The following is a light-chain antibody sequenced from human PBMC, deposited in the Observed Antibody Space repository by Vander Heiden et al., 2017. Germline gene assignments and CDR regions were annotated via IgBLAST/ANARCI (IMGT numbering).Light chain of an antibody. CDR3: QEDGSSPRT. Sequence: EIVLTQSPGTLSLSPGERATLSCRASQSVSSSYLAWYQQKPGQAPRLLIYGASSRATGIPDRFSGSGSGTDFTLTIIRLEPEDFAVYYCQEDGSSPRTFGQGTKVEIK. V-gene: IGKV3-20*01. CDR1: QSVSSSY. CDR2: GAS. J-gene: IGKJ1*01.